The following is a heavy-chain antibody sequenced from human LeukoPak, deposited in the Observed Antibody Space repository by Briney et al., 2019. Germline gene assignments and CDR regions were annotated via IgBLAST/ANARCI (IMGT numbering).Heavy chain of an antibody. Sequence: GGSLRLSCVASGVTFSSYTMNWVRQAPGKGLEWVSSISSSSNYIYYADSVKGRFTISRDNAKNSLYLQMNSLRAEDTAVYYCARDAPLPDFWGQGTLVTVSS. D-gene: IGHD1-26*01. V-gene: IGHV3-21*01. CDR2: ISSSSNYI. CDR1: GVTFSSYT. J-gene: IGHJ4*02. CDR3: ARDAPLPDF.